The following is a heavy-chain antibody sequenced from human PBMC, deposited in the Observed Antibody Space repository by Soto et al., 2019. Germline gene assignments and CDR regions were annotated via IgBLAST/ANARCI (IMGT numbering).Heavy chain of an antibody. CDR3: ARGAGLAAADDAFDI. J-gene: IGHJ3*02. CDR1: GYTFTSYG. V-gene: IGHV1-18*04. D-gene: IGHD6-13*01. CDR2: ISAYNGKK. Sequence: QVQLVQSGAEVKKPGASVKVSCKASGYTFTSYGIGWVRRAPGQGLGWRGWISAYNGKKNYAQKLQGRVTMTTATSTSTAYMELRSLRSDDTAVYYCARGAGLAAADDAFDIWGQGTMVTVSS.